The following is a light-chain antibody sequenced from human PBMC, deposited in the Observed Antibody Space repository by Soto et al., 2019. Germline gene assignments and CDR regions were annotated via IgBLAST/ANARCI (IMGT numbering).Light chain of an antibody. J-gene: IGKJ1*01. CDR2: GTS. CDR3: QRNDSSPSWT. Sequence: IVLTQSAGTLSLSRGDRGTLSCRGSQSVSSKYLAWYQQKPGQAPRLLIYGTSSRATGISDRFRGSGSGTDFTLTISRLEPEDVAVYYCQRNDSSPSWTFGQGTKVDIK. CDR1: QSVSSKY. V-gene: IGKV3-20*01.